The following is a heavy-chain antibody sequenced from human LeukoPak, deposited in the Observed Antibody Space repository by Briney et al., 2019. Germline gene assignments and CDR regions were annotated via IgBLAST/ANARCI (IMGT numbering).Heavy chain of an antibody. CDR3: VKPKTAYDILTGYYPTTYYYYMDV. CDR1: GFTFSSYA. D-gene: IGHD3-9*01. V-gene: IGHV3-23*01. Sequence: GGSLRLSCAASGFTFSSYAMSWVLPAPWTGLNSVSALSGSGGSPYYADSVKGRFTISRDNSKNTLYLQMNSLRAEDTAVYFFVKPKTAYDILTGYYPTTYYYYMDVWGKGTTVTVSS. CDR2: LSGSGGSP. J-gene: IGHJ6*03.